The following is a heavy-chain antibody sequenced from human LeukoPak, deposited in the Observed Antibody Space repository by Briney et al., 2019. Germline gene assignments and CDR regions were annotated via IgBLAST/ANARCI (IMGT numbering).Heavy chain of an antibody. CDR2: ISGSGNST. CDR3: TTRGGSFSIFDY. D-gene: IGHD1-26*01. CDR1: GFTFSSYS. J-gene: IGHJ4*02. V-gene: IGHV3-23*01. Sequence: GGSLRLSCAASGFTFSSYSMNWVRQAPGKGLEWVSAISGSGNSTYYADSVKGRFTISRDDSKNTLYLQMNSLKTEDTAVYYCTTRGGSFSIFDYWGQGTLVTVSS.